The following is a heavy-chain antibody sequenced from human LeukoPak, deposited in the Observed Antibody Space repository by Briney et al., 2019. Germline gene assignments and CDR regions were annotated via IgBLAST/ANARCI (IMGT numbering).Heavy chain of an antibody. CDR3: ASTCTNGVCPNFDY. V-gene: IGHV1-69*05. J-gene: IGHJ4*02. Sequence: SVKVSCKASGGTFSSYAISWVRQAPGQGLEWMGRIIPIFGTANYAQKFQGRVTITTDESTSTAYMELSSLRSGDTAVYYCASTCTNGVCPNFDYWGQGTLVTVSS. CDR2: IIPIFGTA. CDR1: GGTFSSYA. D-gene: IGHD2-8*01.